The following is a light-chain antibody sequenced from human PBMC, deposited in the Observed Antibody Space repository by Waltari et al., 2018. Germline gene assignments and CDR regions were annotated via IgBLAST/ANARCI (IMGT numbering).Light chain of an antibody. V-gene: IGLV2-11*01. CDR1: SSDLGGYNY. Sequence: QSALTQPRSVSGSPGQSVTLSCTGTSSDLGGYNYVSWYQHHPAEAPKLIIYDVNKRPSGVPDRFSGSKSGNTASLTISGLQAEDESDYYCCSYAGTYTFVVFGGGTKLTVL. J-gene: IGLJ2*01. CDR3: CSYAGTYTFVV. CDR2: DVN.